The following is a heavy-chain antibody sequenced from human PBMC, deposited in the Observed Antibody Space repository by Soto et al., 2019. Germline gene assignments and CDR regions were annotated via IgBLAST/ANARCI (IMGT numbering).Heavy chain of an antibody. CDR1: GFTFSSYA. CDR2: ISGSGGST. V-gene: IGHV3-23*01. Sequence: GGSLRLSCAASGFTFSSYAMSWARQAPGKGLEWVSAISGSGGSTYYADSVKGRFTISRDNSKNTLYLQMNSLRAEDTAVYYCAKGIAVAGTDGGDYWGQGTLVTVYS. D-gene: IGHD6-19*01. J-gene: IGHJ4*02. CDR3: AKGIAVAGTDGGDY.